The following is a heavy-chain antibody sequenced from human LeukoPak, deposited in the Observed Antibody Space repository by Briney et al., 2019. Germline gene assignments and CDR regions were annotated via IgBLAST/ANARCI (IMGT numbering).Heavy chain of an antibody. J-gene: IGHJ6*02. CDR3: ARSVTDYGYYGMDV. D-gene: IGHD4-17*01. V-gene: IGHV3-64D*06. Sequence: GGSLRLSCSGSGFTFSSYSMHWVRQAPGRGLEYVSGITSNGGSTYYADSMKGRFTISRDNSKNTLYLQMSSLRAEDTAVYYCARSVTDYGYYGMDVWGQGTTVTVSS. CDR1: GFTFSSYS. CDR2: ITSNGGST.